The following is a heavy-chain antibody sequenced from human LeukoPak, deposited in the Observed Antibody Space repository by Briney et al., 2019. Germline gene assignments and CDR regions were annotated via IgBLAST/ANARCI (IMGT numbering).Heavy chain of an antibody. D-gene: IGHD6-13*01. CDR3: AKDRGSSSAAYGMDV. V-gene: IGHV3-30*18. CDR2: KSFDGVKT. CDR1: GFTFSSYG. J-gene: IGHJ6*02. Sequence: GGSLILSCAASGFTFSSYGMHWVRQAPGKGLEWVALKSFDGVKTDYADSVKGRFTISRDSSQNTLYLQMNSLRAEDTAVYYCAKDRGSSSAAYGMDVWGQGTTVTVSS.